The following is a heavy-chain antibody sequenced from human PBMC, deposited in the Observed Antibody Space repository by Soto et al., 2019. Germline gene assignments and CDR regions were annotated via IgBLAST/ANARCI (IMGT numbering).Heavy chain of an antibody. D-gene: IGHD3-10*01. CDR2: ISYRGTT. CDR1: AGSVSTSH. J-gene: IGHJ5*02. Sequence: SETLSLTCSVSAGSVSTSHWSWIRQPLGKPLEWLGFISYRGTTNYSPSLKGRLTLSIDTSKRQISLKLTSVTAADTAVYYCARSGIVGREVNTWFDPWGQGTLVTVSS. V-gene: IGHV4-59*02. CDR3: ARSGIVGREVNTWFDP.